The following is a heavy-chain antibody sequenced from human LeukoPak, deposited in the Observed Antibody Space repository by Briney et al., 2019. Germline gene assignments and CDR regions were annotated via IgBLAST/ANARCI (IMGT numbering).Heavy chain of an antibody. Sequence: SETLSLTCTVSGGSISSGGYYWSWIRQHPGKCLEWIGEINHSGSTNYNPSLKSRVTISVDTSKKQFSLKLSSVTAADTAVYYCARFNTYYDSSGYSDWGLGTLVTVSS. V-gene: IGHV4-31*03. CDR2: INHSGST. CDR3: ARFNTYYDSSGYSD. J-gene: IGHJ4*02. D-gene: IGHD3-22*01. CDR1: GGSISSGGYY.